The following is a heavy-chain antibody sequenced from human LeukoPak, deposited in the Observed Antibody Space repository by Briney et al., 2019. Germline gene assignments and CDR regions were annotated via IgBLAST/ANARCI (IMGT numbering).Heavy chain of an antibody. D-gene: IGHD3-22*01. CDR2: ISSSSSTI. V-gene: IGHV3-48*01. Sequence: GGSLRLSCAASGFTFSSYSMNWVRQAPGKGLEWVSYISSSSSTIYYAHSVKGRFTISRVKAKNSLYIQINSQRAEDTAVYYCARLDYYDSSARDYWGQGTLVTVSS. J-gene: IGHJ4*02. CDR1: GFTFSSYS. CDR3: ARLDYYDSSARDY.